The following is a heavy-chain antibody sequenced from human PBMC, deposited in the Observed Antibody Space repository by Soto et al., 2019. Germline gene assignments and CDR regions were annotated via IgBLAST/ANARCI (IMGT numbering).Heavy chain of an antibody. V-gene: IGHV1-46*03. J-gene: IGHJ4*02. Sequence: GASVKVSCKASGYTFTSYYMHWVRQAPGQGLEWMGTINPSGGSTSYAQKFQGRVTMTRDTSTSTVYMELSSLRSEDTAVYYCARVTVRGYYFDYWGQGTLVTVSS. CDR1: GYTFTSYY. CDR3: ARVTVRGYYFDY. D-gene: IGHD3-10*01. CDR2: INPSGGST.